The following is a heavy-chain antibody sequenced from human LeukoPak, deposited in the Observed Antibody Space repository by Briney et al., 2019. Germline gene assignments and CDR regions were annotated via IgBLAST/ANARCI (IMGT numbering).Heavy chain of an antibody. J-gene: IGHJ5*02. Sequence: TSETLSLTCTVSGGSISSYYWSWIRQPAGKGLEWIGRIYTSGSTNYNPSLKSRVTMSVDTSKNQFSLKLSSVTAADTAVYYCGRGDSSGWYNWFDPWGQGTLVTVSS. V-gene: IGHV4-4*07. CDR1: GGSISSYY. CDR3: GRGDSSGWYNWFDP. D-gene: IGHD6-19*01. CDR2: IYTSGST.